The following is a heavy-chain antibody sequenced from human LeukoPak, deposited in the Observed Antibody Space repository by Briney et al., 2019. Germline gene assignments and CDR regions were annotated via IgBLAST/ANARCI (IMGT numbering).Heavy chain of an antibody. CDR1: RYTFTGYY. J-gene: IGHJ4*02. CDR3: AREKGYCSSTSCSPDY. D-gene: IGHD2-2*01. CDR2: INPNNGGT. V-gene: IGHV1-2*02. Sequence: ASVKVSCKASRYTFTGYYMHWVRQAPGQGLEWMGWINPNNGGTNFAQKFQGRVTMTRDTSISTAYMELSRLRSDDTAVYYCAREKGYCSSTSCSPDYWGQGTLVTVSS.